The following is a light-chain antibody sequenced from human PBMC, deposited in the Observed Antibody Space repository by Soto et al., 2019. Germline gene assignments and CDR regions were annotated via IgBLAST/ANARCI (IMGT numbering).Light chain of an antibody. J-gene: IGKJ1*01. Sequence: IVMKQSPAALSLYQKERATLSCRASQSLTTDLAWYQQKPGQPPRLLIYGASTRATGIPARFSGSGSGTEFTLTISSLQSEDFAVYYCQQYNNWPRTFGQGTKVDI. CDR1: QSLTTD. CDR2: GAS. CDR3: QQYNNWPRT. V-gene: IGKV3-15*01.